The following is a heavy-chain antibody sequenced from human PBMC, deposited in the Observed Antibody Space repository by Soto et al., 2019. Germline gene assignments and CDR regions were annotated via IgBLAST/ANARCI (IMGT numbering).Heavy chain of an antibody. J-gene: IGHJ4*02. CDR3: ARGVAGSGFDL. CDR1: VDSVSSNTAA. Sequence: PSQTLSLTCAISVDSVSSNTAAWNLISSSPTRGLEWLGRTYYRSNWRHDYAVSVKSRITVKPDTSKNHFSLQLNSVTPDDTAGYYCARGVAGSGFDLWGQGIXVTVSS. D-gene: IGHD6-19*01. CDR2: TYYRSNWRH. V-gene: IGHV6-1*01.